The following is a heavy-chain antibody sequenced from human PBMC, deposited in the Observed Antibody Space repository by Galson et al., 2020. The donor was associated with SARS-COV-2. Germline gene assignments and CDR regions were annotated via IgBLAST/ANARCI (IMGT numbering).Heavy chain of an antibody. V-gene: IGHV2-70*01. D-gene: IGHD2-2*01. J-gene: IGHJ6*02. CDR2: IDWADAK. Sequence: SGPTLVKPTQTLTLTCPFSGFSLSTSGMCVSWIRQPPGKALEWLALIDWADAKYYSTSLKTRLPISKDTSKNQVVLTMTNMDPVDTATYYCARMIVVPAAVGYYYYYGMDVWGQGTTVTVSS. CDR1: GFSLSTSGMC. CDR3: ARMIVVPAAVGYYYYYGMDV.